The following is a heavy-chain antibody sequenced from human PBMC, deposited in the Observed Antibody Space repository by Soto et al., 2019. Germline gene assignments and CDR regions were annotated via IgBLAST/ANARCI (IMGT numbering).Heavy chain of an antibody. D-gene: IGHD1-1*01. V-gene: IGHV3-53*01. CDR1: GFSFSGKNY. CDR2: LYSSDGT. J-gene: IGHJ3*02. CDR3: ATWLQREHAFDI. Sequence: DVQLEESGGGLIQPGGSLRLSCAASGFSFSGKNYLTWVRQAPGKGLEWVSALYSSDGTYYADSVKGRFSVSRDNSKNTFYLQLHSLRPEDTAIYLCATWLQREHAFDIWGLGTMFTVSS.